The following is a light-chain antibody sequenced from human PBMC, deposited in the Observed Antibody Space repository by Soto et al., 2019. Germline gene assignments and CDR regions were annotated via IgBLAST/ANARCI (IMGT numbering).Light chain of an antibody. V-gene: IGKV1-13*02. J-gene: IGKJ5*01. Sequence: ALQLTQSPSSLSASVGDRVSITCRASQGISSALAWYQHKPGKAPKILIYDASSLQSGVPSRFSGSESGTECALTTSSLQTEDFAAYDTQQHKTSPFTFGQGTRLEIK. CDR2: DAS. CDR3: QQHKTSPFT. CDR1: QGISSA.